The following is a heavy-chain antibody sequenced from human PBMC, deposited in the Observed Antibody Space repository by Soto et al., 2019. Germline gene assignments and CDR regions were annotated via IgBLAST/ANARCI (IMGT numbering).Heavy chain of an antibody. CDR3: ARDPTSPEYRYRGRFRDNTFDS. D-gene: IGHD1-26*01. Sequence: QVQLVESGGGVVQPGKSLRLSCAASGFTFSSYALHWVRQAPGKGLEWVAVMSYDGSNEYADSVKGRFTISRDNFKNTLYLQMSSLRTEDTAVYYCARDPTSPEYRYRGRFRDNTFDSWGQGTLVTVSS. CDR2: MSYDGSNE. CDR1: GFTFSSYA. J-gene: IGHJ5*01. V-gene: IGHV3-30-3*01.